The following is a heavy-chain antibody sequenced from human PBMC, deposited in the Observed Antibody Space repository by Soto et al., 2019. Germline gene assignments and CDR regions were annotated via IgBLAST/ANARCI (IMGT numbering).Heavy chain of an antibody. Sequence: QVQLVQSGAEVKKPGSSVKVSCKASGGTFSSYAISWVRQAPGQGLEWMGGIIPIFGTANYAQKFQGRVTITADKSTSTAYMERSSLRSEDTAVYYCARRRRDGYNYQLDYWGQGTLVTVSS. V-gene: IGHV1-69*06. CDR2: IIPIFGTA. D-gene: IGHD5-12*01. CDR1: GGTFSSYA. CDR3: ARRRRDGYNYQLDY. J-gene: IGHJ4*02.